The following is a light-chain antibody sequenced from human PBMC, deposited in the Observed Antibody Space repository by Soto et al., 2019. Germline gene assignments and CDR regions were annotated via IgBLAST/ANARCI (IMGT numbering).Light chain of an antibody. J-gene: IGKJ5*01. CDR3: QQYNNWPPIT. Sequence: EIVLTQSPGTLSLSLGERATLSFSASQSVSSSNLAWYQQKPGQAPRLLIYGASTRATGIPARFSGSGSGTEFTLTISSLQSEDFAVYYCQQYNNWPPITFGQGTRLEIK. V-gene: IGKV3-15*01. CDR2: GAS. CDR1: QSVSSSN.